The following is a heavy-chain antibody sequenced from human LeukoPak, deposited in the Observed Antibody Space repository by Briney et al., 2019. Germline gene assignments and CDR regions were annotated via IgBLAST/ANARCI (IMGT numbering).Heavy chain of an antibody. Sequence: SVKVSCKASGGTFSSYAISWVRQAPGQGLEWMGRIIPIFGTANYAQKFQGRVTITTDESTSTAYMELSSLRSEDTAVYYCARLGGSYHYYYYMGVWGKGTTVTVSS. V-gene: IGHV1-69*05. CDR1: GGTFSSYA. J-gene: IGHJ6*03. D-gene: IGHD1-26*01. CDR2: IIPIFGTA. CDR3: ARLGGSYHYYYYMGV.